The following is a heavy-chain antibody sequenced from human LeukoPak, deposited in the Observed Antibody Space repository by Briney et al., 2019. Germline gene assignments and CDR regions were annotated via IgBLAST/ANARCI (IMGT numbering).Heavy chain of an antibody. CDR1: GFTFSSYA. J-gene: IGHJ4*02. D-gene: IGHD3-22*01. V-gene: IGHV3-30*14. CDR3: ASMIQYYDSSGYLFDY. Sequence: GGSLRLSCAASGFTFSSYAMHWVRQAPGKGLEWVAVISYDGSNKYYADSVKGRFTISRDNSKNTLYLQMNSLRAEDTAVYYCASMIQYYDSSGYLFDYWGQGTLVTVSS. CDR2: ISYDGSNK.